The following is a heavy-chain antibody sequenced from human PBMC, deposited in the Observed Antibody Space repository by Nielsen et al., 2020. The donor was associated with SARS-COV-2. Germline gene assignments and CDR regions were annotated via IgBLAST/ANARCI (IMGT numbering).Heavy chain of an antibody. V-gene: IGHV4-30-2*01. CDR1: GGSISSGGYS. D-gene: IGHD3-10*01. Sequence: LRLSCAVSGGSISSGGYSWSWIRQPPGKGLEWIGYIYHSESTYYNPSLKSRVTISVDRSKNQFSLKLSSVTAADTAVYYCARADYYGSGSYPKAFDIWGQGTMVTVSS. J-gene: IGHJ3*02. CDR3: ARADYYGSGSYPKAFDI. CDR2: IYHSEST.